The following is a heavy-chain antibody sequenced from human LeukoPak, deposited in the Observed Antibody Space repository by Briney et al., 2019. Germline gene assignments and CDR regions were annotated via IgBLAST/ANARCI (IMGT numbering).Heavy chain of an antibody. CDR3: ARDFGANYDSSGYYLDAFDI. CDR2: IIPIFGTA. D-gene: IGHD3-22*01. V-gene: IGHV1-69*13. J-gene: IGHJ3*02. Sequence: ASVKVSCKASGYTFTSYGISWVRQAPGQGLEWMGGIIPIFGTANYAQKFQGRVTITADESTSTAYMELSSLRSEDTAVYYCARDFGANYDSSGYYLDAFDIWGQGTMVTVSS. CDR1: GYTFTSYG.